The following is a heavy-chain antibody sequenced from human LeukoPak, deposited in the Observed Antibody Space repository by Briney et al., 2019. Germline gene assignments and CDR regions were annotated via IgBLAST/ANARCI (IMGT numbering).Heavy chain of an antibody. V-gene: IGHV1-2*02. CDR1: GYTFTGYY. Sequence: ASVKVSCKASGYTFTGYYMHWVRQAPGQGLEWMGWINHNSGGTNYAQKFQGRVTMTRDTSISTAYMELSRLRSDDTAVYYCAREPLYGGSPPDYWGQGTLVTVSS. D-gene: IGHD2-2*02. J-gene: IGHJ4*02. CDR2: INHNSGGT. CDR3: AREPLYGGSPPDY.